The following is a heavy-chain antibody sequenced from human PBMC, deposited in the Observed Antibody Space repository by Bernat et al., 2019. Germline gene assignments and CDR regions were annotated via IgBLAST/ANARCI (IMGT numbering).Heavy chain of an antibody. D-gene: IGHD3-22*01. J-gene: IGHJ4*02. CDR2: ISGSGGST. CDR1: GFTFSSYW. CDR3: AKEGSPSPYYYDSSGTFDY. V-gene: IGHV3-23*04. Sequence: EVPLVESGGGLVQPGGSLRLSCAASGFTFSSYWMSWVRQAPGRGLEWVSAISGSGGSTYYADSVKGRFTISRDNSKNTLYLQMNSLRAEDTAVYYCAKEGSPSPYYYDSSGTFDYWGQGTLVTVSS.